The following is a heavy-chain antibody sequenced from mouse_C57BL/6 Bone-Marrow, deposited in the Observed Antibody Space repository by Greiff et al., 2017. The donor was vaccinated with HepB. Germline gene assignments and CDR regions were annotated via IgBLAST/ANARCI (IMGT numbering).Heavy chain of an antibody. D-gene: IGHD2-4*01. CDR1: GFTFSDYY. Sequence: EVQRVESEGGLVQPGSSMKLSCTASGFTFSDYYMAWVRQVPEKGLEWVANINYDGSSTYYLDSLKSRFIISRDNAKNILYLQMSSLKSEDTATYYCARAYDYTSAWFAYWGQGTLVTVSA. CDR2: INYDGSST. CDR3: ARAYDYTSAWFAY. V-gene: IGHV5-16*01. J-gene: IGHJ3*01.